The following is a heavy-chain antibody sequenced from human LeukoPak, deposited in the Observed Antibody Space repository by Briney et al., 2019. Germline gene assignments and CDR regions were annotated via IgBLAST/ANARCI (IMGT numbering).Heavy chain of an antibody. CDR2: IYYSGST. CDR1: GGSISSYY. D-gene: IGHD3-3*01. CDR3: ARAGPSYYDFWSGYHENNWFDP. V-gene: IGHV4-59*01. Sequence: SETLSLTCTVSGGSISSYYWSWTRQPPGKGLEWIGYIYYSGSTNYNPSLKSRVTISVDTSKNQFSLKLSSVTAADTAVYYCARAGPSYYDFWSGYHENNWFDPWGQGTLVTVSS. J-gene: IGHJ5*02.